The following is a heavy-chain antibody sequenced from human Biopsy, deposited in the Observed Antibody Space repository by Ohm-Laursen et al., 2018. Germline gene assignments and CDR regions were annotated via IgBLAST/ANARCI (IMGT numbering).Heavy chain of an antibody. CDR1: GYNFDIYP. CDR2: IVPLFETT. Sequence: GATVKISCKASGYNFDIYPLFWVRQAPGQGFEWMGGIVPLFETTDSAQKFQGRVTITADRSTTMAYIELSGLTSEDTAIYYCAKAGQTSGEYVVPRHFDSWGQGTRVTVSS. D-gene: IGHD2-15*01. V-gene: IGHV1-69*06. J-gene: IGHJ4*02. CDR3: AKAGQTSGEYVVPRHFDS.